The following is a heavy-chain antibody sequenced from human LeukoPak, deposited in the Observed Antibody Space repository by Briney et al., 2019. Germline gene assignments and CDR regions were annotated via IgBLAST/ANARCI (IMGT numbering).Heavy chain of an antibody. CDR2: SSASGTI. J-gene: IGHJ3*02. D-gene: IGHD6-13*01. V-gene: IGHV3-48*04. Sequence: GGSLRLSCAASGFTFSRNSMNWVRQAPGKGLEWVSYSSASGTIFYADSVKGRFTISRDIAKSSLYLQMNSLRAEDTAVYYCARDLGGSSWSLRAFDIWGQGTMVTVSS. CDR3: ARDLGGSSWSLRAFDI. CDR1: GFTFSRNS.